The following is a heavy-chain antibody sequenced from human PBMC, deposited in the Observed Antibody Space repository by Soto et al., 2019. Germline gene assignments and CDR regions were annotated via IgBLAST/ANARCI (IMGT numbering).Heavy chain of an antibody. CDR2: ISSSSSYI. J-gene: IGHJ6*02. Sequence: GGSLRLSCAASGFTFSSYSMNWVRQAPGKGLEWVSSISSSSSYIYYADSVKGRFTISRDNAKNSLYLQMNSLRAEDTAVYYCARVYRRYHSYYYYYGMDVWGQGTTVTVSS. D-gene: IGHD3-9*01. CDR1: GFTFSSYS. V-gene: IGHV3-21*01. CDR3: ARVYRRYHSYYYYYGMDV.